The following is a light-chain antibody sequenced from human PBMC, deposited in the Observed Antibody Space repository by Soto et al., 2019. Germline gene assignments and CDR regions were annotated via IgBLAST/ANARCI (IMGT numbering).Light chain of an antibody. J-gene: IGKJ5*01. CDR2: TAS. CDR1: QSINTY. CDR3: QQTYTTLT. V-gene: IGKV1-39*01. Sequence: DIQMTQSPSSLSASVGDRVNITCRASQSINTYVNWYQHKPGKAPKLLIHTASSLQSGVPSRFSGSGSGTDFTLTIYSLQPEDFATYYCQQTYTTLTLGQGTRLEIK.